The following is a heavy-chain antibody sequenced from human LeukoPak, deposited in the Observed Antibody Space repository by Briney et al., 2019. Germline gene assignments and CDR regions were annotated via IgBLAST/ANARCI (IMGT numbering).Heavy chain of an antibody. CDR2: IYYSGST. V-gene: IGHV4-59*12. D-gene: IGHD1-7*01. CDR1: GGSISSYY. J-gene: IGHJ5*02. Sequence: SETLSLTCTVSGGSISSYYWSWIRQPPGKGLEWIGYIYYSGSTNYNPSLKSRVTISVDTSKNQFSLKLSSVTAADTAVYYCARGRTSASYNWFDPWGQGTLITVSS. CDR3: ARGRTSASYNWFDP.